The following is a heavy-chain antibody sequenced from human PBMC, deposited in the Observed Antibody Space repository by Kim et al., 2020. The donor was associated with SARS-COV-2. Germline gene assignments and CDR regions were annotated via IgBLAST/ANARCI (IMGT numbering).Heavy chain of an antibody. Sequence: GGSLRLSCAVSGFTVRFNYMNWVRQAPGRGLEWVSTIFTGGSTSYADSVRGRFTISTDNSKNTLSLQMDSLPTDDTAVYYCSRDQVGATGIDLWGQGTL. D-gene: IGHD1-26*01. CDR2: IFTGGST. CDR1: GFTVRFNY. CDR3: SRDQVGATGIDL. J-gene: IGHJ4*02. V-gene: IGHV3-53*05.